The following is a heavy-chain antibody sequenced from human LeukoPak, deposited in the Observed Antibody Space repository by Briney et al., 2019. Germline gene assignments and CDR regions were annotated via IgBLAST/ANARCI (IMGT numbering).Heavy chain of an antibody. D-gene: IGHD2-2*01. CDR3: ARDFPYCSSTSCYYGMDV. J-gene: IGHJ6*02. Sequence: GGSLRLSCAASGFTFSSYWMSWVRQAPGKGLEWVANIKQDGSEKYYVDSVKGRFTISRDNAKNSLYLQMNSLRAEDTAVYYCARDFPYCSSTSCYYGMDVWGQGTTVTVSS. CDR2: IKQDGSEK. CDR1: GFTFSSYW. V-gene: IGHV3-7*01.